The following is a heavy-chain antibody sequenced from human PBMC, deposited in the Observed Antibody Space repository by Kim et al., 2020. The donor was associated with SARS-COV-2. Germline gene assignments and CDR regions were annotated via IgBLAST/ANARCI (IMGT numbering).Heavy chain of an antibody. V-gene: IGHV4-39*01. CDR2: MYHSGST. CDR1: GGSISSNNYY. CDR3: VRLIAMIGPDY. J-gene: IGHJ4*02. Sequence: SETLSLTCTVSGGSISSNNYYWGWIRQPPGKGLEWTGGMYHSGSTYYNPSLKSRVTISVDTSKNQLSLKLSSVTAADTAVYSCVRLIAMIGPDYWGQGTLVTVSS. D-gene: IGHD3-22*01.